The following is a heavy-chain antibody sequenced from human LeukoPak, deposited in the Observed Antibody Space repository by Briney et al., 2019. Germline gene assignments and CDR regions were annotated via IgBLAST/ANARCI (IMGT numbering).Heavy chain of an antibody. V-gene: IGHV3-7*01. CDR1: GFTFSNYW. D-gene: IGHD1-26*01. CDR3: LTVVETTIAAFDI. CDR2: IKTDGSEK. J-gene: IGHJ3*02. Sequence: GGSLRLSCEGSGFTFSNYWMGWVRQAPGKGLQWVANIKTDGSEKYYVDSVKGRFTISRDNAKNSLYLQMNSLRAEDTAVYYCLTVVETTIAAFDIWGQGTMDTVSS.